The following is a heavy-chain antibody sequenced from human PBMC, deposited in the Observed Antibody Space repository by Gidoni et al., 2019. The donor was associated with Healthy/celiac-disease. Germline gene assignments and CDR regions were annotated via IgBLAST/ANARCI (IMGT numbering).Heavy chain of an antibody. V-gene: IGHV3-33*01. CDR2: IWYDGSNK. J-gene: IGHJ2*01. D-gene: IGHD6-6*01. CDR3: ARFGQLGGLPFDL. CDR1: GFTFSSYG. Sequence: QVQLVESGGGVVQPGRSLRLSCAASGFTFSSYGMHWVRQAPGKGLEWVAVIWYDGSNKYYTDSVKGRFTISRDNSKNILYLQMNSLRAEDTAVYYCARFGQLGGLPFDLWGRGTLVTVSS.